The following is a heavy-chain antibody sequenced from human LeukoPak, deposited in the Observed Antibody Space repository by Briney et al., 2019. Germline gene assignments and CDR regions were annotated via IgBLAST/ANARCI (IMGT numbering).Heavy chain of an antibody. D-gene: IGHD4-17*01. CDR3: AKDLLNTLTPVDY. Sequence: GGSLRLSCAASGFTFASYAMSWVRQAPGEGLEWVSAISGSGVSTYYADSVKGRFTISRDNSKNTLYLQMNSLGAEDTAVYYCAKDLLNTLTPVDYWGQGTLVTVSS. CDR1: GFTFASYA. V-gene: IGHV3-23*01. CDR2: ISGSGVST. J-gene: IGHJ4*02.